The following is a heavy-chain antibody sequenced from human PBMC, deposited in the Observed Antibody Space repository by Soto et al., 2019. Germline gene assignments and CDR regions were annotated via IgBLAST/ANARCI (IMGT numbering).Heavy chain of an antibody. CDR1: GYTFTSYG. Sequence: ASVKVSCKASGYTFTSYGISWVRQAPGQGLDWMGWISAYNGNTNYAQKLQGRVTMTTDTSTSTAYMELRSLRSDDTAVYYCARDSPWYYDSSGPRGGANWFDPWGQGTLVTVSS. CDR2: ISAYNGNT. CDR3: ARDSPWYYDSSGPRGGANWFDP. V-gene: IGHV1-18*04. D-gene: IGHD3-22*01. J-gene: IGHJ5*02.